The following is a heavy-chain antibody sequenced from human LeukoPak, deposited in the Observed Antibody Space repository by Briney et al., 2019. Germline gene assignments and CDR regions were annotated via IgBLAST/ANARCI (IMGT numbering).Heavy chain of an antibody. CDR1: GGSFSGYY. J-gene: IGHJ3*02. Sequence: PSETLSLTCAVYGGSFSGYYWSWIRQPPGKGLEWIGEINHSGSTNYNPSLKSRVTISVDTSKNQFSLKLSSVTAADTAVYYCASILHYDFWSGSFDAFDIWGQGTMVTVSS. CDR2: INHSGST. D-gene: IGHD3-3*01. V-gene: IGHV4-34*01. CDR3: ASILHYDFWSGSFDAFDI.